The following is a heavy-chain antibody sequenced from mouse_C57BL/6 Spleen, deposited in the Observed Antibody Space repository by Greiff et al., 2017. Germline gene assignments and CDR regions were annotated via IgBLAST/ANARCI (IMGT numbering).Heavy chain of an antibody. J-gene: IGHJ2*01. CDR2: ISGGGGNT. Sequence: EVQLVESGGGLVKPGGSLKLSCEASGFTFSSYTMSWVRQTPEQRLEWVATISGGGGNTYYPYSVKGRFTISRDHAKNTLYLQMSRLRSEDTALYYCARQEGYFDYWGQGTTLTVSS. CDR3: ARQEGYFDY. V-gene: IGHV5-9*01. CDR1: GFTFSSYT.